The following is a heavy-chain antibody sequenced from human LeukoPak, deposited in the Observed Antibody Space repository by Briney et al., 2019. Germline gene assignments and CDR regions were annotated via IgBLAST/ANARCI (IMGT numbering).Heavy chain of an antibody. D-gene: IGHD2-15*01. Sequence: TGGSLRLSCAASGFSFSSYHMNWVRQAPGKGLEWVANIKQDGSEKYYVDSVKGRFTISRDNAKNSLYLQMNSLRTEDTALYYCAKDMGNCSGGSCYSSAFDYWGQGTLVTVSS. CDR2: IKQDGSEK. J-gene: IGHJ4*02. V-gene: IGHV3-7*03. CDR1: GFSFSSYH. CDR3: AKDMGNCSGGSCYSSAFDY.